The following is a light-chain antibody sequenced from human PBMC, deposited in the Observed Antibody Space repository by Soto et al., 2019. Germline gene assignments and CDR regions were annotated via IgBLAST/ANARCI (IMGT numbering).Light chain of an antibody. J-gene: IGKJ5*01. Sequence: EIVLTQSPGTLSLSPGERATFSCRASQSVSSSYIAWYQQKPGQAPRLVIFDASTRATGIPERFSGSGSGTHFTLTITSLEPEDFAVYYCQEYDGAPPVTFGLGTRLEI. CDR3: QEYDGAPPVT. CDR2: DAS. CDR1: QSVSSSY. V-gene: IGKV3-20*01.